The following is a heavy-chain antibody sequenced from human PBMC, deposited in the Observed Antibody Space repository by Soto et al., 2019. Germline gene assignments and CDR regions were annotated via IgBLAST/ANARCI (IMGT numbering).Heavy chain of an antibody. Sequence: GGSLRLSCAASGFTFSNAWMNWVRQAPGRGLEWVGHVKSKIDGGTTDYAAPVKGRCTISRDDSKNTVFLQMNNLKTEDTAVYYCTTDHPYNYDSSCYDHWGPGTLVTVSS. D-gene: IGHD3-22*01. CDR3: TTDHPYNYDSSCYDH. CDR1: GFTFSNAW. V-gene: IGHV3-15*07. CDR2: VKSKIDGGTT. J-gene: IGHJ4*02.